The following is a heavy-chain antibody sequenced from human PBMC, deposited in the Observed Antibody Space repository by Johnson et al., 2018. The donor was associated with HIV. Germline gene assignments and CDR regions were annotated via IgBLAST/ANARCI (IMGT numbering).Heavy chain of an antibody. CDR2: ISWNSGSI. CDR1: GFTFDDYA. CDR3: ARDTPMGGSAFDI. J-gene: IGHJ3*02. D-gene: IGHD3-10*01. V-gene: IGHV3-9*01. Sequence: VQLVESGGGLVQPGRSLRLSCAASGFTFDDYAMHWVRQAPGKGLEWVSGISWNSGSIGYADSVKGRFTISRDNAKNSLYLQMNSLRAEDTAVYYCARDTPMGGSAFDIWGQGTMVTVSS.